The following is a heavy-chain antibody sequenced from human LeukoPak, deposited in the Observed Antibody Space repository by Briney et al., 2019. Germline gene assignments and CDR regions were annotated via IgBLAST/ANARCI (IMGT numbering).Heavy chain of an antibody. V-gene: IGHV3-11*04. Sequence: PGGSLRLSCAASGFTFSDYYMSWLRQAPGKGREWVAYISSSGSTIYYADSVKGRFTISRDNAKNSLYLQMNNLRAEDTAVYYCARDGDSIVVVTASAFDIWGQGTMVTVSS. J-gene: IGHJ3*02. CDR3: ARDGDSIVVVTASAFDI. CDR1: GFTFSDYY. CDR2: ISSSGSTI. D-gene: IGHD2-21*02.